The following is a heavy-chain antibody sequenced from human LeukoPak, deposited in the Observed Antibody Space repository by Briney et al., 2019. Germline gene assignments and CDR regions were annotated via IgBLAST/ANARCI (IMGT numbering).Heavy chain of an antibody. CDR3: ARDQYSSSWYGLDY. CDR1: GYTFTSYG. V-gene: IGHV1-18*01. J-gene: IGHJ4*02. CDR2: ISAYNGNT. D-gene: IGHD6-13*01. Sequence: ASVKVSCKASGYTFTSYGISWVRQAPGQGLEWMGWISAYNGNTNYAQKLQGRVTMTTDTSTSTAYMELRSLRSDDTAVYYCARDQYSSSWYGLDYWGQGTLVTVSS.